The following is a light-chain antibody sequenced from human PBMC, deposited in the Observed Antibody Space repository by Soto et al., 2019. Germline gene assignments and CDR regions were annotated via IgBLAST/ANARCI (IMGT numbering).Light chain of an antibody. Sequence: DIQMTQSPSSLSASVGDRVTITCRASQGIDRWLAWYQQKPGEAPKVLIYAASSLRSGVPSRFSGSGYGTDFTLTISRLEPEDFAVYYCQQYGSSLTFGGGTKVDNK. V-gene: IGKV1D-16*01. J-gene: IGKJ4*01. CDR3: QQYGSSLT. CDR1: QGIDRW. CDR2: AAS.